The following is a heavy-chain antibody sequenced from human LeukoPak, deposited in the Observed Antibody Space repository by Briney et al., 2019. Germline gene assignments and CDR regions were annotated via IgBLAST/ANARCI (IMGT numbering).Heavy chain of an antibody. CDR1: GFTFSTCV. Sequence: GGSLRLSYAASGFTFSTCVMLWVRQAPGMRLEYVSSIDPNGKTSYYANSVKGRFTISRDNSNDMLYLQMGSLTTEDMAVYYCAAQTTLTGAYDPWGQGTLVTVSS. V-gene: IGHV3-64*01. CDR3: AAQTTLTGAYDP. CDR2: IDPNGKTS. J-gene: IGHJ5*02. D-gene: IGHD1-20*01.